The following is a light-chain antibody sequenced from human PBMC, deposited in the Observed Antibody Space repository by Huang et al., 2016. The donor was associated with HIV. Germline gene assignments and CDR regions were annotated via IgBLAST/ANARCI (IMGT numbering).Light chain of an antibody. J-gene: IGKJ2*03. V-gene: IGKV1-8*01. CDR1: PGISSY. CDR2: SAS. CDR3: QQYYTYPHS. Sequence: AIRLTQSPSSLPASTGDRVTITCRASPGISSYLAWYQQKPGNAPKLLISSASTLQSGVPSRFSGSGFGTDFTLTISSLQSEDLGTYHCQQYYTYPHSFGQGTKLEIK.